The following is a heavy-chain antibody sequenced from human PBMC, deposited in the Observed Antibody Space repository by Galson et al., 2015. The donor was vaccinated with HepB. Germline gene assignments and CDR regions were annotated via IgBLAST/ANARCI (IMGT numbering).Heavy chain of an antibody. V-gene: IGHV6-1*01. CDR3: AGIAVAGTWFDP. Sequence: CAISGDSASSNSAAWNWIRQSPSRGLEWLGRTYYRSKWYNDYAVSVKSRITINPDTSKNQFSLQLNSVTPEDTAVYYCAGIAVAGTWFDPWGQGTLVTVSS. CDR2: TYYRSKWYN. CDR1: GDSASSNSAA. J-gene: IGHJ5*02. D-gene: IGHD6-19*01.